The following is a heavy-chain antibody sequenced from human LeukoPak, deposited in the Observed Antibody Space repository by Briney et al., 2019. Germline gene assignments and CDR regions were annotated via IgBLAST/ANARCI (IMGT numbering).Heavy chain of an antibody. CDR3: ARGALGYCSSTSCFATQFGA. CDR1: GFTFSSYA. Sequence: GGSLRLSCAASGFTFSSYAMHWVRQAPGKGLEYVSAISSNGGSTYYADSVKGRFTISRDNSKNTLYLQMGSLRAEDMAVYYCARGALGYCSSTSCFATQFGAWGQGTLVTVSS. CDR2: ISSNGGST. D-gene: IGHD2-2*01. V-gene: IGHV3-64*02. J-gene: IGHJ5*02.